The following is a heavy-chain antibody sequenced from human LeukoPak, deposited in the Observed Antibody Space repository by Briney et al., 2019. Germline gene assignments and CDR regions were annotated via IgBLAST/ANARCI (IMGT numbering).Heavy chain of an antibody. J-gene: IGHJ4*02. Sequence: GGSLRLSCAASGFTVSSNYMSWIRQAPGKGLEWVSVIYSGGSTYYADSVKGRFTISRDNSKNTLYLQMNNLRAEDTAVYYCARDRYCNGGSCYEHIYWGQGTLVTVSS. CDR2: IYSGGST. CDR3: ARDRYCNGGSCYEHIY. D-gene: IGHD2-15*01. CDR1: GFTVSSNY. V-gene: IGHV3-66*01.